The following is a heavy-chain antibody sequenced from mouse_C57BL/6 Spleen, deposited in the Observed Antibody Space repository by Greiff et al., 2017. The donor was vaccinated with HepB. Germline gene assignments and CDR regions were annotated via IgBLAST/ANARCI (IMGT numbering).Heavy chain of an antibody. CDR2: IWSGGST. J-gene: IGHJ3*01. V-gene: IGHV2-5*01. D-gene: IGHD2-1*01. CDR1: GFSLTSYG. CDR3: DKGGNGFAY. Sequence: VQLQQSGPGLVQPSQSLSITCTVSGFSLTSYGVHWVRQSPGKGLEWLGVIWSGGSTDYNAAFMSRLSITKDNSKSQVSFKMNRLQADDTSIYYCDKGGNGFAYWGQGTLVTVSA.